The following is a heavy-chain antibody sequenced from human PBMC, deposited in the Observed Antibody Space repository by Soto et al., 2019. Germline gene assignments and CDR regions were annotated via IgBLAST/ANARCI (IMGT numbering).Heavy chain of an antibody. CDR3: ARDRGAVAGTRYYYGMDV. D-gene: IGHD6-13*01. V-gene: IGHV3-33*01. CDR2: IWYDGTNI. Sequence: QVQLVESGGGVVQPGRSLRLSCAASGFTFSSYGMHWVRQAPGKGLVWVAVIWYDGTNIYYADSVKGRFTISRDNSKNTQYLQMSSLRAEDTAVYSCARDRGAVAGTRYYYGMDVWGQGTTVTVSS. J-gene: IGHJ6*02. CDR1: GFTFSSYG.